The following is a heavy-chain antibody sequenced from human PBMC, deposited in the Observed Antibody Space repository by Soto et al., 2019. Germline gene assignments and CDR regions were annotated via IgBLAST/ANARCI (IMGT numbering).Heavy chain of an antibody. D-gene: IGHD3-10*01. CDR2: ISGSGGST. J-gene: IGHJ5*02. V-gene: IGHV3-23*01. CDR3: AKDRYYGSGRADWFDP. CDR1: GFTFSSYA. Sequence: HPGGSLRLSCAASGFTFSSYAMSWVRQAPGKGLEWVSAISGSGGSTYYADSVKGRFTISRDNSKNTLYLQMNSLRAEDTAVYYCAKDRYYGSGRADWFDPWGQGTLVTVSS.